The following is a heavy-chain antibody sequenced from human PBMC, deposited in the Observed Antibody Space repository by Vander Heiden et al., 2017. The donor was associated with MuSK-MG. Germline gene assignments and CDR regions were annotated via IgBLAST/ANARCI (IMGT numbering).Heavy chain of an antibody. CDR1: GFTFSSYA. CDR3: ARESYFWASSMTDDH. D-gene: IGHD3-3*01. CDR2: ISYDGSNK. J-gene: IGHJ4*02. Sequence: QVQLVESGGGVVQPGRSLRLPCAASGFTFSSYAMHWVRQAPGKGLEWVAVISYDGSNKYYADSVKGRFTISRDNSKNTLYLQMNSLRAEDTAVYYCARESYFWASSMTDDHWGQGTLVTVSS. V-gene: IGHV3-30*04.